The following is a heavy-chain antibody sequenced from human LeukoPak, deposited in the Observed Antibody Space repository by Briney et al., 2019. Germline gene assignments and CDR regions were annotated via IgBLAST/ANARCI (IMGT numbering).Heavy chain of an antibody. CDR2: IWYDGSKT. V-gene: IGHV3-33*01. D-gene: IGHD6-19*01. CDR3: ARDPRGIAVAGTLDY. Sequence: PGGSLRLSCAASGFTFSSYGMHWVRQSPGKGLEWVALIWYDGSKTYYADSVKGRFTVSRDNSKNTMYLKMNSLRAEDTAVYYCARDPRGIAVAGTLDYWGQGTQVTVSS. CDR1: GFTFSSYG. J-gene: IGHJ4*02.